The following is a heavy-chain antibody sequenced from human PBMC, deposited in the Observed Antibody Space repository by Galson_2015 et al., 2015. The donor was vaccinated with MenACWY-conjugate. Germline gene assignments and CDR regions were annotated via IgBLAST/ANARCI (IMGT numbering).Heavy chain of an antibody. V-gene: IGHV3-7*03. J-gene: IGHJ4*02. D-gene: IGHD7-27*01. CDR3: GRDPGWGAIDY. CDR1: GLSFNNSW. Sequence: SLRLSCAVSGLSFNNSWISWVRQAPGKGLEWVANINNIGNEKYYVDSVRGRFTISRDNAQESVFLQMTSLRVEDTAVYYCGRDPGWGAIDYRGQGTLVTGSS. CDR2: INNIGNEK.